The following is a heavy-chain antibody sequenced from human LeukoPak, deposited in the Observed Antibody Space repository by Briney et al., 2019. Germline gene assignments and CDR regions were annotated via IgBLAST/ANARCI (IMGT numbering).Heavy chain of an antibody. CDR3: ARGLEAGYFDY. V-gene: IGHV4-30-2*01. CDR2: IYHSGST. Sequence: PSETLSLTCTVSGGSISSGGYYWSWIRQPPGKGLEWIGYIYHSGSTYYNPSLKSRVTISVDRSKNQFSLKLSSVTAADTAVYYCARGLEAGYFDYWGQGTLVTVSS. J-gene: IGHJ4*02. D-gene: IGHD6-25*01. CDR1: GGSISSGGYY.